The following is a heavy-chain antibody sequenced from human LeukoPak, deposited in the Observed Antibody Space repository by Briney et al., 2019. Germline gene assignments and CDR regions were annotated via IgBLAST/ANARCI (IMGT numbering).Heavy chain of an antibody. V-gene: IGHV1-2*02. D-gene: IGHD3-10*01. CDR3: ASHYDSGSPLLFDY. J-gene: IGHJ4*02. Sequence: ASVKVSCKASGYTFTGYYMHWVRQTPGQGLEWLGWINPNSGGTNYAQKFQGRVTMTRDTSISTAYMEMSRLTSDDTAVYFCASHYDSGSPLLFDYWGQGTLVTVSS. CDR2: INPNSGGT. CDR1: GYTFTGYY.